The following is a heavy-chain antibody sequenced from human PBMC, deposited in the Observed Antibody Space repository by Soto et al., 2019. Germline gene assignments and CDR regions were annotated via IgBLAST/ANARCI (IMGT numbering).Heavy chain of an antibody. J-gene: IGHJ6*02. V-gene: IGHV3-74*01. Sequence: GGSLRLASAPSGFAFSSYWLHWVRQAPGKGLVWVSRINSDGSSTSYADSVKGRFTISRDNAKNTLYLQMNSLRAEDTAVYYCARARYYYYGMDVWGQGTTVTVSS. CDR3: ARARYYYYGMDV. CDR2: INSDGSST. CDR1: GFAFSSYW.